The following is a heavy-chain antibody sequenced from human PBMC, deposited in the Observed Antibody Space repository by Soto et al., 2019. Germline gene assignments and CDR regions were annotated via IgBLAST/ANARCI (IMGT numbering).Heavy chain of an antibody. CDR1: GFTLSDYY. J-gene: IGHJ3*01. V-gene: IGHV3-72*01. CDR3: ARTKIYGAYEV. Sequence: EVKLVESGGGLVQPGGSLRLSCAVSGFTLSDYYIDWVRQAPGKGLEWLACSRDKTNSFSTDYAASVKGRLSISRDDSESSVFLLMISRRTEDTALYYCARTKIYGAYEVWGQGTVVIVAS. D-gene: IGHD3-16*01. CDR2: SRDKTNSFST.